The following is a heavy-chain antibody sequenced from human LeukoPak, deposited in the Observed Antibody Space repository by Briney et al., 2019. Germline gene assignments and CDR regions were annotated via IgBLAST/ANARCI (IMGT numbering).Heavy chain of an antibody. J-gene: IGHJ4*02. V-gene: IGHV3-9*01. CDR1: GFTFDDYA. D-gene: IGHD3-9*01. CDR2: ISWNSGSI. CDR3: AKDGGVLTVGYYFDY. Sequence: PGRSLRLSCAASGFTFDDYAMHWVRQAPGKGLEWVSGISWNSGSIGYADSVKGRFTISRDNAKNSLYLQMNSLRAEDTALYYCAKDGGVLTVGYYFDYWGQGTLVTVSS.